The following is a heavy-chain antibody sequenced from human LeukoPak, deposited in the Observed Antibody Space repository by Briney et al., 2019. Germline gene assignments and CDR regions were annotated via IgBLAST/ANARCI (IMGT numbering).Heavy chain of an antibody. Sequence: PGGSLRLSCAASGFTFKNYAMTWVRQAPGKGLECVSAISGSGDDTYYADSVKGRFSISRDNAKNTLYLQMNSLRVEDTAVYYCARGRPHGNDYWGQGTLVTVSS. J-gene: IGHJ4*02. CDR3: ARGRPHGNDY. V-gene: IGHV3-23*01. D-gene: IGHD4-23*01. CDR2: ISGSGDDT. CDR1: GFTFKNYA.